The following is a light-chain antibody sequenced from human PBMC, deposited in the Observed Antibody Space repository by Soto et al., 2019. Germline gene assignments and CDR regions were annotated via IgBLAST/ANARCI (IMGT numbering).Light chain of an antibody. J-gene: IGKJ1*01. Sequence: EIVLTQSAGTLSLSPGERATLSCRASQTVSGRYLAWFQQKPGQTPRLLIYDASTRAAGVPDRFSGSGSGTDFALTINRLEPEDFAVYYCQHYGSSPWTLGQGTKVEIK. V-gene: IGKV3-20*01. CDR3: QHYGSSPWT. CDR1: QTVSGRY. CDR2: DAS.